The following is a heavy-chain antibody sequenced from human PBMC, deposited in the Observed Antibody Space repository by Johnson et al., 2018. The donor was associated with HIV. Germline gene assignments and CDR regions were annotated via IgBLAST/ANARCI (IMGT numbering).Heavy chain of an antibody. CDR1: GFTFSSYD. D-gene: IGHD6-19*01. CDR3: ARGQGAVAGWGAFDL. Sequence: VQLVESGGGVVQPGRSLRLSCAASGFTFSSYDMHWVRQPTGKGLEWVSAIGTTGDTYYPGSVKGRFTISREIAKNSLYLQMNSLRAGDTAVYYCARGQGAVAGWGAFDLWGPGTMVTVSS. CDR2: IGTTGDT. V-gene: IGHV3-13*01. J-gene: IGHJ3*01.